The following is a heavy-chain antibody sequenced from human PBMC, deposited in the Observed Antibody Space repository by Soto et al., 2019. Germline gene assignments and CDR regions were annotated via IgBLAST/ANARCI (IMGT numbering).Heavy chain of an antibody. CDR3: ARKGSNDYGDY. Sequence: QVQLVESGGGVVQPGRSLRLSCAASGFTFSSYGMHWVRQAPGKGLEWVAVIWYDGSNKYYADSVKGRFTISRDNSKNTLYLQMNSLRAEDTAVYYWARKGSNDYGDYWGQGTLVTVSS. J-gene: IGHJ4*02. CDR1: GFTFSSYG. D-gene: IGHD4-17*01. V-gene: IGHV3-33*01. CDR2: IWYDGSNK.